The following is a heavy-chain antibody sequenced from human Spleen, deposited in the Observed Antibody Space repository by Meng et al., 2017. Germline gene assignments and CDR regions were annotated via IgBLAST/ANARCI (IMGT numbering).Heavy chain of an antibody. CDR3: ARGPTTMAHDFDY. V-gene: IGHV4-34*01. Sequence: QVQLKQWGARLLKPSGALALTCVVSGGSFSDYYWSWIRQPPGKGLEWIGEINHSGSTNYNPSLESRATISVDTSQNNLSLKLSSVTAADSAVYYCARGPTTMAHDFDYWGQGTLVTVSS. D-gene: IGHD4-11*01. CDR1: GGSFSDYY. J-gene: IGHJ4*02. CDR2: INHSGST.